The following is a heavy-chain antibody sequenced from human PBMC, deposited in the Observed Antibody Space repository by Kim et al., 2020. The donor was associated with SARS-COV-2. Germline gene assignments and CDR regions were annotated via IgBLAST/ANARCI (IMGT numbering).Heavy chain of an antibody. D-gene: IGHD3-3*01. Sequence: SETLSLTCTVSGGSISSYYWSWIRQPPGKGLEWIGYIYYSGSTNYNPSLKSRVTISVDTSKNQFSLKLSSVTAADTAVYYCASAGWSGYPNAYYFDYWGQGTLVTVSS. CDR2: IYYSGST. CDR3: ASAGWSGYPNAYYFDY. CDR1: GGSISSYY. V-gene: IGHV4-59*13. J-gene: IGHJ4*02.